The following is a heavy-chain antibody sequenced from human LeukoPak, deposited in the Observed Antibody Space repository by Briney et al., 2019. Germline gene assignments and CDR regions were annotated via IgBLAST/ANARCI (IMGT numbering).Heavy chain of an antibody. J-gene: IGHJ6*04. V-gene: IGHV3-21*01. Sequence: AGGSLRLSCAASGFSFSSYSMNWVRQAPGKGLEWVSSISSGGSNRYYGDSVKGRFTISRDNAKNALYLQMNSLRAEDTAVYYCAELGITMIGGVWGKGTTVTISS. CDR1: GFSFSSYS. CDR3: AELGITMIGGV. D-gene: IGHD3-10*02. CDR2: ISSGGSNR.